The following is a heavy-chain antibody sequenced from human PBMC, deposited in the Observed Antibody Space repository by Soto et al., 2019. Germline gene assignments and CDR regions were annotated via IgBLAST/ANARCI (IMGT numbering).Heavy chain of an antibody. D-gene: IGHD5-18*01. Sequence: GXSVKVSCKASGYPFTSYYIHWVRQAPGQGLEWMGIFNPTGDTASYAQKLQGRVTMTRDTSTGTAYMELGSLRSEDTAVYYCARGGRIVDKGIGYYYYHAMDVWAQGTTVTVSS. V-gene: IGHV1-46*01. CDR2: FNPTGDTA. CDR3: ARGGRIVDKGIGYYYYHAMDV. CDR1: GYPFTSYY. J-gene: IGHJ6*02.